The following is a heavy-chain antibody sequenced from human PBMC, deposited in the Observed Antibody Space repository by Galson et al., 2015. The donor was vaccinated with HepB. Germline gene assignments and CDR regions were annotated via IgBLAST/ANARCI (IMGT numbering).Heavy chain of an antibody. J-gene: IGHJ5*02. CDR1: GGSINNYY. V-gene: IGHV4-59*08. Sequence: SETLSLTCTVSGGSINNYYWSWIRQPPGKGLEWIGYIYYSGSTNYNPSLKSRATISVDTSRNQFSLKLSSVTAADTAVYYCARRKTITGVRENWFDPWGQGTLVTVSS. CDR2: IYYSGST. CDR3: ARRKTITGVRENWFDP. D-gene: IGHD3-10*01.